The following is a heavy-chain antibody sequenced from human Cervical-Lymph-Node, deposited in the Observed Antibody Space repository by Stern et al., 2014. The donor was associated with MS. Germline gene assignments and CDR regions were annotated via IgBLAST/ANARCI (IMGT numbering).Heavy chain of an antibody. V-gene: IGHV3-13*01. CDR3: ARDLPRGGGNGMDV. Sequence: EVQLVESGGGLVQPGGSLRLSCAASGFNFSASDMHWVRQVTGKRLEWVSAISSAGDRYYPGSVKGRVTISRDRAKSSLYLQMNSLRAGDTAVYYCARDLPRGGGNGMDVWGQGTTVTVSS. D-gene: IGHD4-23*01. CDR1: GFNFSASD. CDR2: ISSAGDR. J-gene: IGHJ6*02.